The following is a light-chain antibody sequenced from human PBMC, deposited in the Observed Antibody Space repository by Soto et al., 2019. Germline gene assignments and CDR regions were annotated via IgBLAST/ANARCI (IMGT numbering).Light chain of an antibody. Sequence: DIQMTQSPSSLSASVGDRVTITCRASQSISTYLAWYHQKPGKAPKLLIYAASSVQSGVPSRFSGSGSGTDFTLTISSLQPEDFATYYCQETYSAPFTFGPGTKVDVK. CDR3: QETYSAPFT. V-gene: IGKV1-39*01. CDR2: AAS. J-gene: IGKJ3*01. CDR1: QSISTY.